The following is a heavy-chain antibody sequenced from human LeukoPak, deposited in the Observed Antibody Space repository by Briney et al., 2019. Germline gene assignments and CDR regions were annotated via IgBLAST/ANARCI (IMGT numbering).Heavy chain of an antibody. D-gene: IGHD3-16*01. CDR1: GGTFSSYA. Sequence: SVKVSCKASGGTFSSYAISWVRQAPGQGLGWMGGIIPIFGTANYAQKFQGRVTITADESTSTAYMELSSLRSEDTAVYYCARVFWDYAYYYYMDVWGKGTTVTVSS. CDR3: ARVFWDYAYYYYMDV. V-gene: IGHV1-69*13. J-gene: IGHJ6*03. CDR2: IIPIFGTA.